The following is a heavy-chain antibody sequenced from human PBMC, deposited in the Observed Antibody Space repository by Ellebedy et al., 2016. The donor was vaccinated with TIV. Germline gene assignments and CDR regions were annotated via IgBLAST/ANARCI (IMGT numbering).Heavy chain of an antibody. V-gene: IGHV3-30*18. Sequence: ASGFTFKNFGMHWVRQAPGKGLEWVAVISYDGSKKSYGDSVKGRFTISRDNSKNTLYLQMNSLSPEDTAVYYCAKDLWASGSWRGYDAFDIWGQGTKVTVSS. J-gene: IGHJ3*02. CDR1: GFTFKNFG. CDR2: ISYDGSKK. D-gene: IGHD6-13*01. CDR3: AKDLWASGSWRGYDAFDI.